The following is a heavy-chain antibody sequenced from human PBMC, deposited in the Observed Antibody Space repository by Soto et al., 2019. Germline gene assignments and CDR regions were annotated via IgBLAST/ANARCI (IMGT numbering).Heavy chain of an antibody. D-gene: IGHD3-3*01. CDR2: INTNTGNP. CDR1: GYTFTSYA. CDR3: ARGGMDYAFWCGYYPHYWFDP. Sequence: QVQLVQSGSELKKPGASVKVSCKASGYTFTSYAMNWVRQAPGQGLEWMGWINTNTGNPTYAQGFTGRFVFSLDTSVSTEYLQICSLKADDTAVYYCARGGMDYAFWCGYYPHYWFDPWGQGTLVTFSS. V-gene: IGHV7-4-1*01. J-gene: IGHJ5*02.